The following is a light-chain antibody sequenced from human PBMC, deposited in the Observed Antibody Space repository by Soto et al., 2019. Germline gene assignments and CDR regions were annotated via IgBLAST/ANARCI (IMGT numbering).Light chain of an antibody. CDR1: QSISSH. CDR2: ASY. V-gene: IGKV1-39*01. J-gene: IGKJ1*01. Sequence: DIQITQSPSSLSASVGDRVTITCRASQSISSHLNWYQHKPGRPPRLLIFASYILEGGVPSRFSGSGSDTYFTLTIDSLQPEDVATYYCLQDYNYPPTFGQGTRVEIK. CDR3: LQDYNYPPT.